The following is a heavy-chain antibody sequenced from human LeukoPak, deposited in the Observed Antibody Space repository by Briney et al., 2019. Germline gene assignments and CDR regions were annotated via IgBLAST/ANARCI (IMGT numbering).Heavy chain of an antibody. V-gene: IGHV4-30-4*08. D-gene: IGHD3-9*01. CDR1: GGSISSGDYY. Sequence: KTSQTLSLTCTVSGGSISSGDYYWSWIRQPPGKGLEWIGYIYYSGSTYYNPSLKSRVTISVDTSKNQFSLKLSSVTAADTAVYYCAGDILTPDAFDIWGQGTMVTVSS. CDR2: IYYSGST. CDR3: AGDILTPDAFDI. J-gene: IGHJ3*02.